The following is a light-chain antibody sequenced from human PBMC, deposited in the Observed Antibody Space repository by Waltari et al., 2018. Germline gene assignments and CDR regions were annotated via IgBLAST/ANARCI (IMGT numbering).Light chain of an antibody. CDR3: QKYGTLPAT. J-gene: IGKJ1*01. CDR1: QSVSRT. Sequence: EIELTQSPGTLSLSPGERATLSCRASQSVSRTLAWYQQKPGQAPRLLIYDASIRATGIPDRFSGSGSGTDFSLTISRLEPEDFAVYYCQKYGTLPATFGQGTKVEIK. V-gene: IGKV3-20*01. CDR2: DAS.